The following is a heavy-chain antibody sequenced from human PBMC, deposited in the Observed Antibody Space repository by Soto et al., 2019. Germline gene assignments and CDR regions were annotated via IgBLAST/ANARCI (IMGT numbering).Heavy chain of an antibody. J-gene: IGHJ4*02. Sequence: EVQLVESGGGLVKPGGSLRLSCAASGFTFSSYSMNWVRQAPGKGLAWVSSISSSSSYIYYADSVKGRFTISRDNAKNSLYLQMNSLRAEDTAVYYCARVEATDLEWLFFERQVDSWGQGTLVTVSS. D-gene: IGHD3-3*01. V-gene: IGHV3-21*01. CDR1: GFTFSSYS. CDR2: ISSSSSYI. CDR3: ARVEATDLEWLFFERQVDS.